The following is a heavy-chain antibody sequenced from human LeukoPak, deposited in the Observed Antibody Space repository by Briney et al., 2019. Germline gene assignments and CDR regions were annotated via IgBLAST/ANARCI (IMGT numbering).Heavy chain of an antibody. CDR2: IKTDGSET. CDR1: GFTFSNYW. V-gene: IGHV3-7*05. Sequence: GGSLRLSCAASGFTFSNYWMNWVRQAPGKGLEWVANIKTDGSETYYVDSVKGRFTISRDNDKNSVYLQMNSLRAEDTAIYYCARTGKFDSWGQGTLVTVSA. J-gene: IGHJ5*01. CDR3: ARTGKFDS.